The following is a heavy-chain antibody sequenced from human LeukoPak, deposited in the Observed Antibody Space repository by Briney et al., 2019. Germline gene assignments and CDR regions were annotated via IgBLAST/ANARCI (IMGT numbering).Heavy chain of an antibody. D-gene: IGHD2-2*02. Sequence: SVKVSCKASGGTLSRYPISWVRQAPGQGLEWMGGIIPIFGTANYAQKFQGRVTITADESTSIAYMELSSLRSEDTAVYYCARDRPGRYCSTISCYSASPFDPWGQGTLVTVSS. V-gene: IGHV1-69*13. J-gene: IGHJ5*02. CDR3: ARDRPGRYCSTISCYSASPFDP. CDR1: GGTLSRYP. CDR2: IIPIFGTA.